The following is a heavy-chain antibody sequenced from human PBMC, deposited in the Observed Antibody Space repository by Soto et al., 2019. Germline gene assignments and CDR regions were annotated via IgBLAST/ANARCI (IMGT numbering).Heavy chain of an antibody. J-gene: IGHJ3*02. D-gene: IGHD2-15*01. CDR1: GFTFSSYG. CDR3: ARGVYCSGGSCFSGDAFDI. Sequence: GGSLRLSCAASGFTFSSYGMHWVRQAPGKGLEWVAVIWYDGSNKYYADSVKGRFTISRDNSKNTLYLQMNSLRAEDTAVYYCARGVYCSGGSCFSGDAFDIWGQGTMVTVSS. CDR2: IWYDGSNK. V-gene: IGHV3-33*01.